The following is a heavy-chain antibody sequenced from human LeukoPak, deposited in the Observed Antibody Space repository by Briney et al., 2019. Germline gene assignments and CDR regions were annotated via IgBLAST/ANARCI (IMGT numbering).Heavy chain of an antibody. J-gene: IGHJ4*02. D-gene: IGHD6-6*01. Sequence: ASVKVSCKASGYTFTGYYMHWVRQAPGQGLEWMGWINPNSGGTNYAQKFQGRVTMTRDTSISTAYMELSRLRSDDTAVYYCARAPVKYSSSGASGYWGQGTLVTASS. CDR2: INPNSGGT. CDR1: GYTFTGYY. V-gene: IGHV1-2*02. CDR3: ARAPVKYSSSGASGY.